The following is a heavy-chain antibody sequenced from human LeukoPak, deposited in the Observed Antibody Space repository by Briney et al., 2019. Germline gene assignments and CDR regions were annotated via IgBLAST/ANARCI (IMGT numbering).Heavy chain of an antibody. Sequence: GASVKVSCKASGYTFTSYGISWVRQAPGQGLEWMGWISAYNGNTNYAQKLQGRVTMTTDTSTSTAYMELRSLRSDDTAVYYCAREKMATIDGNWFDPWGQGALVTVSS. CDR2: ISAYNGNT. CDR3: AREKMATIDGNWFDP. J-gene: IGHJ5*02. V-gene: IGHV1-18*01. D-gene: IGHD5-24*01. CDR1: GYTFTSYG.